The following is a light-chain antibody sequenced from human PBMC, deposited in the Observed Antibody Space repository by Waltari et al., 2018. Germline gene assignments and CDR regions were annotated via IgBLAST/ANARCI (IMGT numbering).Light chain of an antibody. V-gene: IGKV3-20*01. CDR3: QHYVRLPAT. J-gene: IGKJ1*01. CDR1: QGVSRTV. CDR2: GAS. Sequence: SCRASQGVSRTVAWYQQKPGQAPKLLIYGASIRATGIPDRFTGSGSGTDFSLTISSLEPEDFAIYFCQHYVRLPATFGQGTKVEIK.